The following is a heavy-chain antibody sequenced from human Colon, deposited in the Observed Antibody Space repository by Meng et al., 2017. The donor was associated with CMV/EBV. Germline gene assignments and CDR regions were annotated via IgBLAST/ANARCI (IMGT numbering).Heavy chain of an antibody. CDR3: ARWPYDYSNHYYFDY. CDR1: GYTFTSYY. CDR2: INPSGGST. V-gene: IGHV1-46*01. D-gene: IGHD4-11*01. Sequence: ASVQVSCKASGYTFTSYYMHWVRQAPGQGLEWMGIINPSGGSTSYAQKFQGRVTMTRDTSTSTVYMELSSLRSEDTAVYYCARWPYDYSNHYYFDYWGQGTLVTVSS. J-gene: IGHJ4*02.